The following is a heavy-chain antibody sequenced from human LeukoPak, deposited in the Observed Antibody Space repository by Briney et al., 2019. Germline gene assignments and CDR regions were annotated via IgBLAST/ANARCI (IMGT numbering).Heavy chain of an antibody. CDR3: ARRLGDPTIYWYFDL. Sequence: SETLSLTCTVSGGSISSYYWSWIRQPPGKGLEWIGYIYYSGSTNYNPSLKSRVTISVDPSKNQFSLKLSSVTAADTAVYYCARRLGDPTIYWYFDLWGRGTLVTVSS. CDR1: GGSISSYY. J-gene: IGHJ2*01. CDR2: IYYSGST. V-gene: IGHV4-59*08. D-gene: IGHD3-16*01.